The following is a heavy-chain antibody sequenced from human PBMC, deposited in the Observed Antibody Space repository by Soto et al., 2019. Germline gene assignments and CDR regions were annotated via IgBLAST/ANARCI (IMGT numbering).Heavy chain of an antibody. Sequence: SVKVSCKSSGYTFTRYGTSWVRHAPGQGLGWMGWISAYNGNTNYAQKLQGRVTMTTDTSTRPAYMELRSLRSDDTAVYYCARDPMEGIVRLSAATWFAP. CDR2: ISAYNGNT. D-gene: IGHD2-8*01. CDR3: ARDPMEGIVRLSAATWFAP. CDR1: GYTFTRYG. V-gene: IGHV1-18*01. J-gene: IGHJ5*02.